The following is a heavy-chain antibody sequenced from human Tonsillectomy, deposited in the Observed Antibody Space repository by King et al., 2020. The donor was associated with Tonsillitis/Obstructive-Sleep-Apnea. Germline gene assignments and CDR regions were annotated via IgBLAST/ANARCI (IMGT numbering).Heavy chain of an antibody. J-gene: IGHJ4*02. D-gene: IGHD3-9*01. V-gene: IGHV1-18*01. Sequence: QLVQSGAEVKKPGASVKVSCKASGYIFASYGLGWVRQAPGQGLEWLGWISGFNGNTNYAQKFQGRVTMTKDTSTTTAYMELRSLRSDDTAVYYCARDDILTGTLSHWGQGTLVAVSA. CDR1: GYIFASYG. CDR3: ARDDILTGTLSH. CDR2: ISGFNGNT.